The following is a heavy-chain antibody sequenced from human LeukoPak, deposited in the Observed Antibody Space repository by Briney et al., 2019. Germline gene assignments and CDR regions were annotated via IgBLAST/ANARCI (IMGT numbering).Heavy chain of an antibody. CDR2: INHSGST. CDR1: GGSFSGYC. Sequence: SETLSLTCAVYGGSFSGYCWSWIRQPPGKGLEWIGEINHSGSTNYNPSLKSRVTISVDTSKNQFFLKLSSVTAADTAVYYCARAWTARPRNWFDPWGQGTLVTVSS. J-gene: IGHJ5*02. V-gene: IGHV4-34*01. D-gene: IGHD1-1*01. CDR3: ARAWTARPRNWFDP.